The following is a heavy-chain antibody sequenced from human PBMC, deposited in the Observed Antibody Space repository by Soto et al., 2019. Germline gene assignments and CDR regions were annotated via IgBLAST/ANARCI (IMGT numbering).Heavy chain of an antibody. V-gene: IGHV3-7*03. Sequence: EVQLVESGGGLVQPGGSLRLSCAASGFTISSYWMSWVRQAPGKGLEWVANIKQDGSEKYYVDSVKGRFTISRDNAKNSLYLQMNSLRAEDTAVYYCARSQSGGYDYWGQGTLVTVSS. CDR2: IKQDGSEK. D-gene: IGHD3-10*01. CDR3: ARSQSGGYDY. J-gene: IGHJ4*02. CDR1: GFTISSYW.